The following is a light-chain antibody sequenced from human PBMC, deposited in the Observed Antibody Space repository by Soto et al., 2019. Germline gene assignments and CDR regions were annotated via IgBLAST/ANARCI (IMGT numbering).Light chain of an antibody. CDR2: GAS. Sequence: IVMTQSPATLSGSPGERATLSCRASQSVATNLAWYQQKPGQAPRLLIYGASTRATGIPARFSGSGSGTDFTLTISSLQSVDFAVYSCQQYNNWPWTFGQGTKVDVK. CDR1: QSVATN. V-gene: IGKV3-15*01. CDR3: QQYNNWPWT. J-gene: IGKJ1*01.